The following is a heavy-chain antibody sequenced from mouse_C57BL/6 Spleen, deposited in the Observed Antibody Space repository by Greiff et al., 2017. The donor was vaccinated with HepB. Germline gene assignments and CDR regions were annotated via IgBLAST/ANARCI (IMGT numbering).Heavy chain of an antibody. Sequence: QVQLQQSGAELARPGASVKLSCKASGYTFTSYGISWVKQRTGQGLEWIGEIYPRSGNTYYNEKFKGKATLTADKSSSTAYMELRSLTSEDSAVYFCARSLVTTVVALYYCDYWGQGTTLTVSS. J-gene: IGHJ2*01. V-gene: IGHV1-81*01. CDR1: GYTFTSYG. D-gene: IGHD1-1*01. CDR3: ARSLVTTVVALYYCDY. CDR2: IYPRSGNT.